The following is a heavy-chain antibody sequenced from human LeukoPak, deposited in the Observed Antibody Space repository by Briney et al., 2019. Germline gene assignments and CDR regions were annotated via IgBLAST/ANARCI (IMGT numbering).Heavy chain of an antibody. CDR2: IYYSGST. Sequence: PSGTLSLTCAVSGGSISSSNWWSWIRQPPGKGLEWIGYIYYSGSTNYNPSLKSRVTISVDTSKNQFSLKLSSVTAADTAVYYCARDARYSGITMVRGAKGGPPHWYFDLWGRGTLVTVSS. CDR3: ARDARYSGITMVRGAKGGPPHWYFDL. CDR1: GGSISSSNW. J-gene: IGHJ2*01. D-gene: IGHD3-10*01. V-gene: IGHV4-61*01.